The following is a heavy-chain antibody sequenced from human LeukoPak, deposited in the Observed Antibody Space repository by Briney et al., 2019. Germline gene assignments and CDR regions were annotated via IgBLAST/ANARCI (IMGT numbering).Heavy chain of an antibody. CDR2: MNPNSGNT. D-gene: IGHD6-19*01. CDR1: GYTFTSYD. Sequence: ASVKVSCKASGYTFTSYDINWVRQATGQGLEWMGWMNPNSGNTGYAQKFQGRVTITRNTSISTAYMELSSLRSEDTAVYYCARERGTAVAGDYYYYYGMDVWGQGTTVTVSS. V-gene: IGHV1-8*03. CDR3: ARERGTAVAGDYYYYYGMDV. J-gene: IGHJ6*02.